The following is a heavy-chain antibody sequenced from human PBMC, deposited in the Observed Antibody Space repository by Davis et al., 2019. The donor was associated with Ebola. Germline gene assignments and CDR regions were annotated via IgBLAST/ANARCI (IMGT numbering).Heavy chain of an antibody. CDR1: GGSVSSCSYY. V-gene: IGHV4-61*01. Sequence: MPSETLSLTCTVSGGSVSSCSYYWSWIRQPPGKGLEWIGYIYYSGSTNYNPSLKSRVTISVDTSKNQFSLKLSSVTAADTAVYYCASHLPFGGYWGQGTLVTVSS. CDR3: ASHLPFGGY. D-gene: IGHD3-16*01. CDR2: IYYSGST. J-gene: IGHJ4*02.